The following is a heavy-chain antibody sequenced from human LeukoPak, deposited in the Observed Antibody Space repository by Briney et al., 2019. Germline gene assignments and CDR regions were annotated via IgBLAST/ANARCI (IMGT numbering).Heavy chain of an antibody. CDR3: ARSWYRSGYYFDY. CDR2: INHSGST. J-gene: IGHJ4*02. D-gene: IGHD3-22*01. Sequence: PSETLSLTCAVYGGSFSGYYWSWIRQPPGKGLEWIGEINHSGSTNYNPSLKSRVAISVDTSKNQFSLKLNSVTAADTAVYYCARSWYRSGYYFDYWGQGALVTVSS. CDR1: GGSFSGYY. V-gene: IGHV4-34*01.